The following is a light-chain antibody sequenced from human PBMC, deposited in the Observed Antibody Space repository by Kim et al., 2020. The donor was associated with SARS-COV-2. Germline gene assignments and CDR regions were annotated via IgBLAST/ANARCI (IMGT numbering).Light chain of an antibody. CDR3: NSRDSSGNPPVV. CDR2: GKN. J-gene: IGLJ2*01. CDR1: SLRSYY. V-gene: IGLV3-19*01. Sequence: SSALTQDPAVSVALGQTVRITCQGDSLRSYYASWYQQKPGQAPVLVIYGKNNRPSGIPDRFSGSSSGNTASLTITGAQAEDEADYYCNSRDSSGNPPVVF.